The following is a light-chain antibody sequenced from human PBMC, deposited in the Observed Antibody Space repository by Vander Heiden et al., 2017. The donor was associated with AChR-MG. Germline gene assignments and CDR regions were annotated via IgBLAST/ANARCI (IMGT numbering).Light chain of an antibody. J-gene: IGKJ2*02. CDR2: LGS. Sequence: DIVMSQSPLSLVVSPGEPASVSCRSSQSLLHKNGYHYLDWYLQKPGQSPQLLIYLGSNRASGVPDRFSGSGSGTDFTLKISRVEPEDVGVYYCMEALQSPCTFGQGTKLEIK. CDR3: MEALQSPCT. CDR1: QSLLHKNGYHY. V-gene: IGKV2-28*01.